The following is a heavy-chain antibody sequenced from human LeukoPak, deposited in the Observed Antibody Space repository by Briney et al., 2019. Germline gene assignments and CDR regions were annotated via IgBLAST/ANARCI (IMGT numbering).Heavy chain of an antibody. Sequence: GRSLRLSCAASGFTFSTYAMHWVRQAPGKGLEWVAVISSDGNNKHYADSVKGRFTISRDNSKNTLYLQMNSLRPEDTAVYYCARDFDRVADYYFDYWGQGTLVTVSS. CDR3: ARDFDRVADYYFDY. CDR1: GFTFSTYA. V-gene: IGHV3-30-3*01. D-gene: IGHD6-19*01. J-gene: IGHJ4*02. CDR2: ISSDGNNK.